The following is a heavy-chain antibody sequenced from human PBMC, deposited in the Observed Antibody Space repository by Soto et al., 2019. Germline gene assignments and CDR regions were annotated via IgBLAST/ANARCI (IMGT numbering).Heavy chain of an antibody. D-gene: IGHD2-2*01. CDR1: GFTFDDYA. V-gene: IGHV3-9*01. CDR3: AKGMYIVVVPAAVSFDY. Sequence: EVQLVESGGGLVQPGRSLRLSCAASGFTFDDYAMHWVRQAPGKGLEWVSGISWNSGSIGYADSVKGRFTISRDDAKNSLYLQMNSLRAEDTAVYYCAKGMYIVVVPAAVSFDYWGQGTLVTVSS. J-gene: IGHJ4*02. CDR2: ISWNSGSI.